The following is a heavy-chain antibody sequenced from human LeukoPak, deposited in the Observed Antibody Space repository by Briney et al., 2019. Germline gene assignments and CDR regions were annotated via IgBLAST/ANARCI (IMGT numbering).Heavy chain of an antibody. V-gene: IGHV1-18*01. CDR3: ARATGYDFWSAPGYYFDY. CDR2: ISAYNGNT. D-gene: IGHD3-3*01. J-gene: IGHJ4*02. Sequence: ASVKVSCKASGYTFTSYGISWVRQAPGQGLEWMGWISAYNGNTNYAQKLQGRVTMTTDTSTSTAYMELRSLRSDDTAVYYCARATGYDFWSAPGYYFDYWGQGTLVTVSS. CDR1: GYTFTSYG.